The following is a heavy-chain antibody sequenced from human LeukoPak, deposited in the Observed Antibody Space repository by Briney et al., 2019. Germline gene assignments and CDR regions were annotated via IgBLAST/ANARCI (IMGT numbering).Heavy chain of an antibody. CDR1: GFTFDDYT. CDR3: ARVRVVVVAATASYSMDV. J-gene: IGHJ6*03. CDR2: ISWDGGST. Sequence: GGSLRLSCAASGFTFDDYTMHWVRQAPGKGLEWVSLISWDGGSTYYADSVKGRFTISRDNAKNSLYLQMNSLRAEDTALYYCARVRVVVVAATASYSMDVWGKGTTVTVSS. D-gene: IGHD2-15*01. V-gene: IGHV3-43*01.